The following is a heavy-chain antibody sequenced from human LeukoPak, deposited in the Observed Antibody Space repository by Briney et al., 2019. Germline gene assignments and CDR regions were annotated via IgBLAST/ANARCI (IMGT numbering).Heavy chain of an antibody. CDR3: ARGESGGNYFDY. CDR1: GFTFSDNY. D-gene: IGHD2-15*01. CDR2: ISGNGGVI. V-gene: IGHV3-11*04. Sequence: GGSLRLSCAASGFTFSDNYMTWVRQAPGKGLEWLSYISGNGGVIQYADSVKGRFTISRDSAKNLLYLQMDSLRVEDTAIYYCARGESGGNYFDYWGQGTLVTVSS. J-gene: IGHJ4*02.